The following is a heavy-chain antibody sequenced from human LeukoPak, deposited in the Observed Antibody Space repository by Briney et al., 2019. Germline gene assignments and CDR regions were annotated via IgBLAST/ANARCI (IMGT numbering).Heavy chain of an antibody. CDR3: ARRDYGDYVGRINYFDY. CDR2: INHGGST. J-gene: IGHJ4*02. D-gene: IGHD4-17*01. CDR1: GGSFSGYY. Sequence: SETLSLTCAVYGGSFSGYYWSWIRQPPGKGLEWIGEINHGGSTNYNPSLKSRVTISVDTSKNQFSLKLSSVTAADTAVYYCARRDYGDYVGRINYFDYWGQGTLVTVSS. V-gene: IGHV4-34*01.